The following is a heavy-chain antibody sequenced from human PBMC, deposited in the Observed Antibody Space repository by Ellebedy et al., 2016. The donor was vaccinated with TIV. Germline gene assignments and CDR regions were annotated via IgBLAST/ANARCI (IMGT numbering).Heavy chain of an antibody. V-gene: IGHV3-48*03. CDR3: ARGRAVITTWFDP. CDR2: ISSSGSTI. CDR1: GFTFSSYA. J-gene: IGHJ5*02. Sequence: PGGSLRLSCAASGFTFSSYAMNWVRQAPGKGLEWVSYISSSGSTIYYADSVKGRFTISRDNAKNSLYLQMNSLRAEDTAVYYCARGRAVITTWFDPWGQGTLVTVSP. D-gene: IGHD3-22*01.